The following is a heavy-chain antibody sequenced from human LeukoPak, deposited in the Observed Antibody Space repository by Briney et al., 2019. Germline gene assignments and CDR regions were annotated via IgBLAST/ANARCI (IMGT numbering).Heavy chain of an antibody. Sequence: ASVKVSCKASGYTFTTYGISWVRQAPGQGLQWMGWISAYNGNTNYAQKLQDRVTMTTDTSTSTAYMELRSLRSEDTAVYYCAREGHDYAYDYWGQGTLVTVSS. CDR1: GYTFTTYG. V-gene: IGHV1-18*01. CDR3: AREGHDYAYDY. D-gene: IGHD4-17*01. CDR2: ISAYNGNT. J-gene: IGHJ4*02.